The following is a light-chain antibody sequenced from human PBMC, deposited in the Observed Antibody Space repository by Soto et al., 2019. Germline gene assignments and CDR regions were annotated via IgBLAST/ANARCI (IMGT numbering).Light chain of an antibody. CDR1: SCNIGNNY. Sequence: QSVLTQPPSVSGAPGQTVTISCSGSSCNIGNNYVSWYQQLPGTAPKLLMYDNNNRPSAIPARFSGSKSGTSATPGITGLQTGDEADYYCCTSYSSRSAGGVFGTGTKLTVL. V-gene: IGLV1-51*01. CDR2: DNN. J-gene: IGLJ1*01. CDR3: CTSYSSRSAGGV.